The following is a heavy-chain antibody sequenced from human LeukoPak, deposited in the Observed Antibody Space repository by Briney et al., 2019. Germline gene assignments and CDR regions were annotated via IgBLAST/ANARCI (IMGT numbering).Heavy chain of an antibody. J-gene: IGHJ4*02. CDR3: AAVPIVGATDDIDY. D-gene: IGHD1-26*01. CDR1: GFTFTSSA. Sequence: SVKVSCKASGFTFTSSAVQWVRQARGQRLEWIGWIVVGSGNTNYAQKFQERVTITRDMSTSTAYMELSSLRSEDTAVYYCAAVPIVGATDDIDYWGQGTLVTVSS. V-gene: IGHV1-58*01. CDR2: IVVGSGNT.